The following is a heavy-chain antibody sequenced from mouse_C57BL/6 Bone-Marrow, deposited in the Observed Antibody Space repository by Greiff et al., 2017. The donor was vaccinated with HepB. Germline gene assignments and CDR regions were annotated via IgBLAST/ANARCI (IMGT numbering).Heavy chain of an antibody. D-gene: IGHD2-4*01. V-gene: IGHV5-12*01. CDR1: GFTFSDYY. Sequence: EVQVVESGGGLVQPGGSLKLSCAASGFTFSDYYMYWVRQTPEKRLEWVAYSSNGGGSTYYPDTVKGRFTISRDNAKNTLYLQMSRLKSEDTAMYYCARQYYDYDWYFDVWGTGTTVTVSS. CDR3: ARQYYDYDWYFDV. J-gene: IGHJ1*03. CDR2: SSNGGGST.